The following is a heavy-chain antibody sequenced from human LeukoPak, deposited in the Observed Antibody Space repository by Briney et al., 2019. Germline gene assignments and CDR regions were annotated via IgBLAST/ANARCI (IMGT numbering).Heavy chain of an antibody. D-gene: IGHD2-2*01. Sequence: SETLSLTCTVSGGSISSYYWSWIRQPPGKGLEWIGYIYYSGSTNYNPSLKSRVTISVDTSKNQFSLKLSSVTAADTAVYYCARGSCSSTSCYHFGYWGQGTLATVSS. CDR3: ARGSCSSTSCYHFGY. V-gene: IGHV4-59*01. CDR2: IYYSGST. J-gene: IGHJ4*02. CDR1: GGSISSYY.